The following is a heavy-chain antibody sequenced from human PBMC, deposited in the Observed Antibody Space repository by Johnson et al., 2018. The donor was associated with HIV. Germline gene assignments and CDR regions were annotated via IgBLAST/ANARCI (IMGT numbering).Heavy chain of an antibody. CDR3: ARANRGRNDAFDI. CDR1: GLSFSNFG. V-gene: IGHV3-33*08. D-gene: IGHD2-15*01. J-gene: IGHJ3*02. Sequence: VQLVESGGCVVQPGKSLTLSCVGSGLSFSNFGIHWVRQAPGKGPEWVAVISFDGNLKKYADSVKGRFTISRENAKNSLYLQMNSLRAGDTAVYYCARANRGRNDAFDIWGQGTMVTVSS. CDR2: ISFDGNLK.